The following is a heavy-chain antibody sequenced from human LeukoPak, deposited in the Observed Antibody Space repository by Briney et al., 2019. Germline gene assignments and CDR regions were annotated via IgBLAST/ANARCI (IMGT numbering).Heavy chain of an antibody. CDR1: GGSISSGDYY. V-gene: IGHV4-30-4*08. D-gene: IGHD1-26*01. CDR2: IYYSGST. Sequence: SETLSLTCTVSGGSISSGDYYWSWIRQPPGKGLEWIGYIYYSGSTYYNPSLKSRVTISVDTTKNQFSLKLSSVTAADTAVYYCASDSGSSPFDYWGQGTLVTVSS. J-gene: IGHJ4*02. CDR3: ASDSGSSPFDY.